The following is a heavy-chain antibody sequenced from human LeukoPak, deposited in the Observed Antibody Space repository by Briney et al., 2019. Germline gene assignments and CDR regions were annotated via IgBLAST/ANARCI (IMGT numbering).Heavy chain of an antibody. CDR3: AKDTYNWNQFDY. J-gene: IGHJ4*02. CDR1: GFTFSSYA. CDR2: ISGSGGST. D-gene: IGHD1-20*01. V-gene: IGHV3-23*01. Sequence: PGGSLRLSCAASGFTFSSYAMSWVRQAPGKGLEWVSAISGSGGSTYYADSVKGRFTISRDNSKNTLYLQMNCLRAEDTAVYYCAKDTYNWNQFDYWGQGTLVTVSS.